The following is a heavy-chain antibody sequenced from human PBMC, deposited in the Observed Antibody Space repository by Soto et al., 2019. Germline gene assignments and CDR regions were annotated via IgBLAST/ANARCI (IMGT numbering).Heavy chain of an antibody. Sequence: EVQLVETGGGLVQPGGSLRLSCAASGFTVFTNYMSWVRQAPGEGLEWVSDIFSGGSTSYADSVKGRFTVSRDSSKKTLYLQMISLRAEETAVYYCATDAPSLKWGQGTRVTVSP. V-gene: IGHV3-53*02. CDR1: GFTVFTNY. CDR2: IFSGGST. CDR3: ATDAPSLK. J-gene: IGHJ4*02.